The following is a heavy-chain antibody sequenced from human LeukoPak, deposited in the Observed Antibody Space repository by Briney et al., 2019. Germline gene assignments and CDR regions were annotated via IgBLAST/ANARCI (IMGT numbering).Heavy chain of an antibody. V-gene: IGHV3-74*01. J-gene: IGHJ4*02. CDR3: ARESPGQPLDY. D-gene: IGHD1-14*01. CDR1: GFTFSSYW. CDR2: INSDGSST. Sequence: PGGSLRLSCAASGFTFSSYWMHWVRQAPGKGLVWVSRINSDGSSTSYADSVKGRFTISRDNAKNTLYLQMNSLRAEDTAVYYCARESPGQPLDYWGQGTLVTVSS.